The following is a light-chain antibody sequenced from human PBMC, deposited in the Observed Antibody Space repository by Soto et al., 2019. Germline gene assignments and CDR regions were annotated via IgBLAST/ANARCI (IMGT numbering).Light chain of an antibody. J-gene: IGLJ1*01. CDR2: EVS. V-gene: IGLV2-14*01. CDR3: SSYTSNSTLI. CDR1: SSDVGGYNY. Sequence: QSALTQPASVSGSPGQSITISCTGTSSDVGGYNYVSWYQQHPGKAPKLMIYEVSNRPSGVSNRFSGSKSGNTASLTISGLQAEDEAYYYCSSYTSNSTLIFGTGTNLTVL.